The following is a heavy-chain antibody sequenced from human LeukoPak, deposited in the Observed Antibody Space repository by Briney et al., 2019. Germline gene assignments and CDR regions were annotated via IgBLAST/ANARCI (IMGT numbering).Heavy chain of an antibody. CDR1: GFTFSSYA. J-gene: IGHJ4*02. Sequence: GGSLRLSCEASGFTFSSYAMSWVRQAPGKGLEWVSAISGSGGSTYYADYVKGRFTISRDNSKNTLYLQMNSLRAEDTAVYYCAKDDGPPVLRYFVWPHWGQGTLVTVSS. CDR3: AKDDGPPVLRYFVWPH. V-gene: IGHV3-23*01. CDR2: ISGSGGST. D-gene: IGHD3-9*01.